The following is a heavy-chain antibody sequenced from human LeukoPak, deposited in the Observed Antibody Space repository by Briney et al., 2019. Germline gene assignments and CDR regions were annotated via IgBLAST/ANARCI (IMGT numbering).Heavy chain of an antibody. CDR2: IYPSDSDT. J-gene: IGHJ4*02. CDR3: VRRTTVTTHCSTTNCPYFDY. Sequence: RGESLQISCQGFGYNFNVYWIGWVRQMPGKGLEWMGMIYPSDSDTRYSPSFQGQATISADKSINTAHLQWSSLKASDTAMYYCVRRTTVTTHCSTTNCPYFDYWGQGTLVTVSS. V-gene: IGHV5-51*01. D-gene: IGHD2-2*01. CDR1: GYNFNVYW.